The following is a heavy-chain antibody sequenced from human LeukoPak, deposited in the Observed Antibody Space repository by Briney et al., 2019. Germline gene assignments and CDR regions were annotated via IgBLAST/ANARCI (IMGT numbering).Heavy chain of an antibody. J-gene: IGHJ1*01. V-gene: IGHV3-30*04. CDR3: ARAPSEIGGYYPEYFRH. D-gene: IGHD3-3*01. CDR2: LSPDGIYK. Sequence: GRSLRLSCAASGFIFTNYAMHWVRQAPGQGLEWVAVLSPDGIYKYYSLSVKGRFTISRDNAKNTLSLQMNSLRPEDTGVYYCARAPSEIGGYYPEYFRHWGQGTLVTVSS. CDR1: GFIFTNYA.